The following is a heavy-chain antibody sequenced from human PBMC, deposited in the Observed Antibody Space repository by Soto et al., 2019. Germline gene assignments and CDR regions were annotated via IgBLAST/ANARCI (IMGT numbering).Heavy chain of an antibody. Sequence: QVQLVQSGAEVKKPGASVQVSCKASGYTFTRYSINWVRQAPGQGLEWVGWISNYNGDTKYAEKFQGRVTLTTDTSTTTTYMDLRSLTSDDTAVYFCARVVVGSRLSLDYWGQGTLVTISS. D-gene: IGHD1-26*01. CDR3: ARVVVGSRLSLDY. CDR2: ISNYNGDT. V-gene: IGHV1-18*04. CDR1: GYTFTRYS. J-gene: IGHJ4*02.